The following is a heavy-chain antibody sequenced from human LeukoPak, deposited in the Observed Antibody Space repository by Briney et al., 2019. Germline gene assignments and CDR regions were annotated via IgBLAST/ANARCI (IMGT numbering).Heavy chain of an antibody. J-gene: IGHJ4*02. CDR3: ARHSSGYYRGDDY. Sequence: ASVKVSCKASGYTFTSYDINWVRQATGQGLEWMGWMNPNTGNTGYAQKFQGRVTITSNTSISTAYMELSSLRSEDTAIYYCARHSSGYYRGDDYWGQGTLVTVSS. CDR1: GYTFTSYD. V-gene: IGHV1-8*03. CDR2: MNPNTGNT. D-gene: IGHD3-22*01.